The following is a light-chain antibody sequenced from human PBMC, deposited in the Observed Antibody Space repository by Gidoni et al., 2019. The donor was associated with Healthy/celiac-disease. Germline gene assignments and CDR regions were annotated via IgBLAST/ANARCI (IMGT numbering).Light chain of an antibody. CDR3: QQYNNWPPWT. Sequence: EIVLTQSQATLSVSQGERATLSFRASQSVSSNLAWYQQKPGQAPRLLIYGASTRATGIPARFSCSGSGTEFTLTISSLHSEDFAVYYCQQYNNWPPWTFGQGTKVEIK. CDR1: QSVSSN. V-gene: IGKV3-15*01. J-gene: IGKJ1*01. CDR2: GAS.